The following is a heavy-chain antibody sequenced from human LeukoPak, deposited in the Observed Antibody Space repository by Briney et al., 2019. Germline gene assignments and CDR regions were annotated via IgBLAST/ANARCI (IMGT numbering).Heavy chain of an antibody. D-gene: IGHD3-22*01. V-gene: IGHV4-34*01. CDR1: GGSFSGYY. CDR2: INHSGST. Sequence: PSETLSLTCAVYGGSFSGYYWSWIRQPPGKGLEWIGEINHSGSTTYNPSLKSRVTISVDTSKNQFSLKLSSVTAADTAVYYCASRGYDSSGYYFYWGQGTLVTVSS. J-gene: IGHJ4*02. CDR3: ASRGYDSSGYYFY.